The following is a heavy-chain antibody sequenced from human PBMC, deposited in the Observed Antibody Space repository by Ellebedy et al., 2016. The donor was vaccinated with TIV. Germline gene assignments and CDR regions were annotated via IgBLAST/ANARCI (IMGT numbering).Heavy chain of an antibody. CDR2: IVVGSGNT. CDR3: AAEIYSGSFVLDY. Sequence: SVKVSXXASGFTFTSSAMQWVRQARGQRLEWIGWIVVGSGNTNYAQKFQERVTITRDMSTSTAYMELSSLRSEDTAVYYCAAEIYSGSFVLDYWGQGTLVTVSS. J-gene: IGHJ4*02. V-gene: IGHV1-58*02. CDR1: GFTFTSSA. D-gene: IGHD1-26*01.